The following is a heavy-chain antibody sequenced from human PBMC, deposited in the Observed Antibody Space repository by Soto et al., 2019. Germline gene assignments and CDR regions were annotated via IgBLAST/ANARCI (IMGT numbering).Heavy chain of an antibody. D-gene: IGHD3-22*01. V-gene: IGHV3-21*01. CDR2: ISSSSSYI. J-gene: IGHJ4*02. CDR3: ARATKSSGYSLFPDY. CDR1: GFAFSSYS. Sequence: GGSLRLSCAASGFAFSSYSMNGVRQAPGKGLEPVSSISSSSSYIYYADSVKARFTISRDNAKNSLYLQMNSLRAGDTAVYYCARATKSSGYSLFPDYWGQGTLVTVSS.